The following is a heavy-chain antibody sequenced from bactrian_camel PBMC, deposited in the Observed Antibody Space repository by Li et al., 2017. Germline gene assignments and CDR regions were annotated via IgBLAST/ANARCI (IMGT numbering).Heavy chain of an antibody. CDR1: GFTFSDSA. J-gene: IGHJ4*01. Sequence: VQLVESGGGLVQPGGSLRLSCAASGFTFSDSAMGWVRQAPGKGLEWVSRINGGGGTTYYANSVKGRFTISRDSAKNTLYLQMNSLKTEDTAMCYCAKDEVVAGYRSAAHNYWGQGTQVTVS. CDR3: AKDEVVAGYRSAAHNY. CDR2: INGGGGTT. D-gene: IGHD6*01. V-gene: IGHV3S31*01.